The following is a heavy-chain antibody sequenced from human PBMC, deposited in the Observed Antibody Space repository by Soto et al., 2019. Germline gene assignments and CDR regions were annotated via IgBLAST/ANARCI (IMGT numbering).Heavy chain of an antibody. J-gene: IGHJ3*02. CDR2: IHYSGST. CDR1: GGSITSGGYY. CDR3: ARGHAFDI. V-gene: IGHV4-31*03. Sequence: SETLSLTCTVSGGSITSGGYYWSWIRQHPGKGLEWIGHIHYSGSTDYNPSLKSRVSISLDTSKNLLSLRLPSVTAADTAVYYCARGHAFDIWGQGTQVTVSS.